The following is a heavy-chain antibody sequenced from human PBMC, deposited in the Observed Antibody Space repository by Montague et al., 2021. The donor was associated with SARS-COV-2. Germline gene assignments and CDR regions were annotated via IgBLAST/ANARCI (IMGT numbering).Heavy chain of an antibody. Sequence: SETLSLTCTVSGGSISTSSYYWGWIRQPPGKGLDWIGSIYYSGSTYFNPSLRSRVTISVDTSKNQFSLKVSSVTAADTAVYYCAMRGGAVDALDIWGQGKMVIVSS. J-gene: IGHJ3*02. CDR1: GGSISTSSYY. CDR3: AMRGGAVDALDI. CDR2: IYYSGST. D-gene: IGHD4-17*01. V-gene: IGHV4-39*01.